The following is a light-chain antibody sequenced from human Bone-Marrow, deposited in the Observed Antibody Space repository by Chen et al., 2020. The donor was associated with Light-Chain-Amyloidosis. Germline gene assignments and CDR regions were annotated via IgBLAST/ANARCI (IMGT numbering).Light chain of an antibody. CDR1: QSVKSSY. CDR2: GAS. J-gene: IGKJ4*01. CDR3: EHYGSSVV. Sequence: EIVLTQSPGTVSLSPGERAILSCRASQSVKSSYIAWYQQKPGQAPRLLIYGASTRATGLPDRFSGRESGTDFNLTISGLESEELAVYYCEHYGSSVVFGGGTKVEIK. V-gene: IGKV3-20*01.